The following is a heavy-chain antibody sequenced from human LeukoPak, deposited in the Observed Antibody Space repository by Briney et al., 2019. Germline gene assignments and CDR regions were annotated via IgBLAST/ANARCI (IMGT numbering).Heavy chain of an antibody. CDR2: INTNTGNP. J-gene: IGHJ4*02. CDR3: ARDPRGLPRSLVYFDY. V-gene: IGHV7-4-1*02. D-gene: IGHD5-18*01. CDR1: GYTFTNYG. Sequence: ASVKVSCKASGYTFTNYGMNWVRQAPGQGLEWMGWINTNTGNPTYAQGFTGRFVFSLDTSVSTAYLQISSLKAEDTAVYYCARDPRGLPRSLVYFDYWGQGTLVTVSS.